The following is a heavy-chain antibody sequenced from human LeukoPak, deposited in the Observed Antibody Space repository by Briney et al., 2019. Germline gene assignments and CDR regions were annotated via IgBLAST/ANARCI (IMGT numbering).Heavy chain of an antibody. CDR2: IYSGGST. V-gene: IGHV3-66*02. D-gene: IGHD3-22*01. Sequence: GGSLRLSCAASGFTVSRNYMSWVRQAPGKGLEWVSVIYSGGSTYYADSVKGRFTISRDNSKNTLYLQMNSLRAEDTAVYYCVSSGYYYGENFDYWGQGTLVTVSS. J-gene: IGHJ4*02. CDR3: VSSGYYYGENFDY. CDR1: GFTVSRNY.